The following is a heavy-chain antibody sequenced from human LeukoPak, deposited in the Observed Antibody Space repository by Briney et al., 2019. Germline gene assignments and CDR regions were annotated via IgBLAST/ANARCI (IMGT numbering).Heavy chain of an antibody. D-gene: IGHD4-17*01. V-gene: IGHV4-59*01. Sequence: SETLSLTCTVSGGSISSYYWSWIRQPPGKGLEWIGYIYYSGSTNYNPSLKSQVTISVDTSKNQFSLKLSSVTAADTAVYYCAAEDDYGDSPHYWGQGTLVTVSS. CDR1: GGSISSYY. CDR3: AAEDDYGDSPHY. J-gene: IGHJ4*02. CDR2: IYYSGST.